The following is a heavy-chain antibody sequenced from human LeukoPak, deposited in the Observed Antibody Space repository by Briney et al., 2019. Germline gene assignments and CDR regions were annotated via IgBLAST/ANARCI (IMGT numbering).Heavy chain of an antibody. D-gene: IGHD3-10*01. V-gene: IGHV1-18*01. CDR2: IGAYNDNT. CDR3: ARRWFGEVNWFDP. CDR1: GGTFSSYA. Sequence: ASVKVSCKAFGGTFSSYAICWVRQAPGQGLEWMGWIGAYNDNTNYAQKLQGRVTMTTDTSTSTAYMVLRSLRSDDTAVYYCARRWFGEVNWFDPWGQGTLVTVSP. J-gene: IGHJ5*02.